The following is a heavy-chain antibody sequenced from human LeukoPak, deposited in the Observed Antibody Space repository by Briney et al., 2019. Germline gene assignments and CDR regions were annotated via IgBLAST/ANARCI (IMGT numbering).Heavy chain of an antibody. CDR2: INPNSGGT. CDR3: ARGYDSSGYYSGTGDY. J-gene: IGHJ4*02. Sequence: ASVKVSCKASGYTFTGYYMHWVRQAPGQGLEWMGWINPNSGGTNYAPKFQGRVTMTRDTSISTAYMELSWLRSDDTAVYYCARGYDSSGYYSGTGDYWGQGALVTVSS. CDR1: GYTFTGYY. D-gene: IGHD3-22*01. V-gene: IGHV1-2*02.